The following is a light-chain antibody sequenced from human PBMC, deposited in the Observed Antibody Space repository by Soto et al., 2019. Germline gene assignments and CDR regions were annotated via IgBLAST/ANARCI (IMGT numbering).Light chain of an antibody. V-gene: IGKV3-20*01. CDR3: QQYGSSPPFT. J-gene: IGKJ3*01. Sequence: IVLTQSPGTLSLSPGDSATLSCRASQTIKNNYLAWYQQRHGRPPRLLISGASSRATGIPDRFSGSGSGTDFTLTISRLEPEDFAVYYCQQYGSSPPFTFGPGTKVDIK. CDR1: QTIKNNY. CDR2: GAS.